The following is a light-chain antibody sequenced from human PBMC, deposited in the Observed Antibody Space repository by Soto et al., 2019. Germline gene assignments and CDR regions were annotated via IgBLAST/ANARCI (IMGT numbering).Light chain of an antibody. Sequence: DIQLTQSPSFLSASVGDRVTITCRASQPFTSILDGYQQKPGKGPKLLIHAPSTLQSGVPLRFSGSGSGTEFTLTISSLQPEDFATYYCLQLNSYPLTFGGGTEVEIK. V-gene: IGKV1-9*01. J-gene: IGKJ4*01. CDR3: LQLNSYPLT. CDR2: APS. CDR1: QPFTSI.